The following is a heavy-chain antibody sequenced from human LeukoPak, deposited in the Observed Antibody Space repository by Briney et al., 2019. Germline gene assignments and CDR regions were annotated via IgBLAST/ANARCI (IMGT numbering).Heavy chain of an antibody. J-gene: IGHJ4*02. CDR3: ARGDYYDSSGYNFDY. CDR1: GYTFITYE. CDR2: MNPNSGNT. V-gene: IGHV1-8*01. D-gene: IGHD3-22*01. Sequence: ASVKVSCKASGYTFITYEINWVRQAPGQGLEWMGWMNPNSGNTGYAQKFQGRVTMTRNTSISTAYMELSSLRSEDTAVYYCARGDYYDSSGYNFDYWGQGTLVTVSS.